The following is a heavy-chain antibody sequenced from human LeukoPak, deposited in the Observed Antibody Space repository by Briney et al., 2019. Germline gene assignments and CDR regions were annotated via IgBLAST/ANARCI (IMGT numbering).Heavy chain of an antibody. J-gene: IGHJ5*02. Sequence: SETLSLTCTVSGGSISSSSYYWGWIRQPPGRGLEWIGSIYYSGSTYYNPSLKSRVTISVDTSKNQFSLKLSSVTAADTAVYYCARPNNWNPEGFDPWGQGTLVTVSS. CDR3: ARPNNWNPEGFDP. D-gene: IGHD1-20*01. V-gene: IGHV4-39*01. CDR2: IYYSGST. CDR1: GGSISSSSYY.